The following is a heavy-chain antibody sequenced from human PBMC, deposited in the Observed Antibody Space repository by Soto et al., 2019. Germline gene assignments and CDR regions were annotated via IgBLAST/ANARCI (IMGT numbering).Heavy chain of an antibody. Sequence: GESLKISCKGSGYSFTSYWIGWVRQMPGKGLEWMGIIYPDDSDTRYSPSFQGQVTISADKSISTAYLQWNSLKASDTAMYYCAARVYCRGGSCYSRGMDVWGQGTTVTASS. CDR1: GYSFTSYW. V-gene: IGHV5-51*01. CDR2: IYPDDSDT. CDR3: AARVYCRGGSCYSRGMDV. J-gene: IGHJ6*02. D-gene: IGHD2-15*01.